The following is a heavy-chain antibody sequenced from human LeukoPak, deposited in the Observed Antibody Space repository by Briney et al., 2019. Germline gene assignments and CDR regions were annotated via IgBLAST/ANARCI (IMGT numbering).Heavy chain of an antibody. D-gene: IGHD5-18*01. CDR2: IYPGDSDT. CDR1: GYSFTSYW. J-gene: IGHJ4*02. Sequence: GESLKISCKDSGYSFTSYWIGWVRQTPGKGLEWMGIIYPGDSDTRYSSSFQGQVTISADKSINTAYLQWSSLKASDTAIYYCARRGEAMDPFDYWGQGTLVTVSS. V-gene: IGHV5-51*01. CDR3: ARRGEAMDPFDY.